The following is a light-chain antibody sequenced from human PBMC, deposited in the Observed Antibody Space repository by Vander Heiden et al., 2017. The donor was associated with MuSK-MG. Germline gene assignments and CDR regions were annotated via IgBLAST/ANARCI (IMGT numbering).Light chain of an antibody. CDR1: SSDVGSHDF. V-gene: IGLV2-23*01. CDR3: CSYAGSSGRSYV. J-gene: IGLJ1*01. Sequence: QSALTQPASVSGTPGQSITISCTGTSSDVGSHDFVAWYQQHTGRASNVLIYDDTKRRSGGANRFSGSKSGNTASLTISGLQAEDEADYYCCSYAGSSGRSYVFGTGTKVTVL. CDR2: DDT.